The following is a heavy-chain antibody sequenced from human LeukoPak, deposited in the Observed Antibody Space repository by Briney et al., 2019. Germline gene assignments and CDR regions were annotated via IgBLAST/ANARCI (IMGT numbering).Heavy chain of an antibody. J-gene: IGHJ5*02. CDR3: ARMRGSSSSYNWFDP. Sequence: PSETLSLTCTVSGGSISSSSYYWGWIRQPPGKGLEWIGSIYYSGSTYYNPSLKSRVTISVDRSKNQFSLKLSSVTAADTAVYYCARMRGSSSSYNWFDPWGQGTLVTVSS. CDR1: GGSISSSSYY. V-gene: IGHV4-39*07. CDR2: IYYSGST. D-gene: IGHD6-6*01.